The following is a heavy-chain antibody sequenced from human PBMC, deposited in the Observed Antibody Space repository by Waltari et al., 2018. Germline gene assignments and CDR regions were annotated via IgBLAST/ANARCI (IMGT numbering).Heavy chain of an antibody. V-gene: IGHV3-48*04. Sequence: EVQLVESGGDLVQPGGSLRLSCAASGFTFSSYSMNWVRQAPGKGLAWVSYISSSSSTIYYADSVKGRFTISRENAKNSLYLQMNSLRAEDTAVYYCARDAYDFWSVYSRGARGGAFDIWGQGTMVTVSS. CDR3: ARDAYDFWSVYSRGARGGAFDI. CDR1: GFTFSSYS. CDR2: ISSSSSTI. D-gene: IGHD3-3*01. J-gene: IGHJ3*02.